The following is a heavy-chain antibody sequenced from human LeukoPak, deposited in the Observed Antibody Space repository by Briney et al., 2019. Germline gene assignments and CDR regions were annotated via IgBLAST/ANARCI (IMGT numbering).Heavy chain of an antibody. Sequence: SETLSLTCTVSGGSVSSGGYYWSWIRQPPGKGLEWIGEINHSGSTNYNPSLKSRVTISVDTSKNQFSLKLSSVTAADTAVYYCARVRGLRYYDSSGYYYTFDYWGQGTLVTVSS. CDR2: INHSGST. D-gene: IGHD3-22*01. V-gene: IGHV4-61*08. CDR3: ARVRGLRYYDSSGYYYTFDY. CDR1: GGSVSSGGYY. J-gene: IGHJ4*02.